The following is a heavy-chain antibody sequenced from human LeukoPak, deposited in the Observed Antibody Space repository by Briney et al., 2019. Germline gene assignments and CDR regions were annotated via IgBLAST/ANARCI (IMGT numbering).Heavy chain of an antibody. D-gene: IGHD2-2*01. CDR1: GFTFNSYG. Sequence: PGGSLRLSCAASGFTFNSYGVHWVRQAPGKGLEWVAVISYDGSNKYYADSVKGRFTISRDNSKNTLYLQMNSLRAEDTAVYYCAKGRCSSTSCYLGDSNWFDPWGQATLVTVSS. J-gene: IGHJ5*02. CDR3: AKGRCSSTSCYLGDSNWFDP. CDR2: ISYDGSNK. V-gene: IGHV3-30*18.